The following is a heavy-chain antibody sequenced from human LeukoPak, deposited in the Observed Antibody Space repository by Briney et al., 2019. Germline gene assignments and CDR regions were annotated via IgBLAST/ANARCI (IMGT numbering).Heavy chain of an antibody. Sequence: ASVKVSGKASGGTFSSYAISWVRQAPGQGLEWMGGIIPIFGTANYAQKFQGRVTITTDESTSTAYMELSSLRSEDTAVYYCARALLWRDGYNLDYWGQGTLVTVSS. CDR2: IIPIFGTA. V-gene: IGHV1-69*05. J-gene: IGHJ4*02. D-gene: IGHD5-24*01. CDR1: GGTFSSYA. CDR3: ARALLWRDGYNLDY.